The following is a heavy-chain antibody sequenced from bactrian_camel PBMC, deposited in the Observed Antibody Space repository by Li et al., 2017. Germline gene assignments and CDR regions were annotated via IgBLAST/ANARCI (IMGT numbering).Heavy chain of an antibody. D-gene: IGHD5*01. CDR3: AAVSTGPGVPGNNQFRY. CDR2: IKGDGSKT. Sequence: DVQLVESGGGLVQPGGSLRLSCAASGFAFSINDMSWVRQGPGKGPEWVSAIKGDGSKTYYADSVKGRFTVSRDNRKNTLYLQMDSLKPDDTAIYYCAAVSTGPGVPGNNQFRYWGQGTQVTVS. J-gene: IGHJ4*01. V-gene: IGHV3S31*01. CDR1: GFAFSIND.